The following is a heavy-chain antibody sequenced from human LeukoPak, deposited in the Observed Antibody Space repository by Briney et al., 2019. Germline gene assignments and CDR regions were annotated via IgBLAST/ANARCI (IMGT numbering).Heavy chain of an antibody. Sequence: ASVKVSCKVSGYTLTELSMHWVRQAPGKGLEWMGGFDPEDGETIYAQKFQGRVTMTEDTSTDTAYMELSSLRSEDTAVYYCATARGVLAAMYYYGMDVWGQGTTVTVSS. CDR1: GYTLTELS. CDR3: ATARGVLAAMYYYGMDV. CDR2: FDPEDGET. D-gene: IGHD2-2*01. V-gene: IGHV1-24*01. J-gene: IGHJ6*02.